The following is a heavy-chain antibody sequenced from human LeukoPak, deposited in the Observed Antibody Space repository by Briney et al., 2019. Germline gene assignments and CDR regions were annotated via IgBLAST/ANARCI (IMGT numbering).Heavy chain of an antibody. CDR2: ISSSSSTI. CDR1: GFTFSSYS. V-gene: IGHV3-48*01. CDR3: ARDRGAVAGTWVSPAFDI. J-gene: IGHJ3*02. Sequence: GGSLRLSCAASGFTFSSYSMNWVRQAPGKGLEWVSYISSSSSTIYYADSVKGRFTISRDNAKNSLYLQMNSLRAEDTAVYYCARDRGAVAGTWVSPAFDIWGQGTMVTVSS. D-gene: IGHD6-19*01.